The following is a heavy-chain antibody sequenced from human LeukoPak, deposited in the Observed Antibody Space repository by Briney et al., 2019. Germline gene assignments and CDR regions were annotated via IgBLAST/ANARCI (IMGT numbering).Heavy chain of an antibody. V-gene: IGHV3-7*01. D-gene: IGHD3-16*01. CDR1: GFTLSSYW. J-gene: IGHJ6*03. Sequence: GGSLRLSCAASGFTLSSYWMSWVRQAPGKGLEWVANIKQDGSEKYSVDSVKGRFTISRDNAKNSLYMQMNSLRAEDTAAYYCARVMSASVWRSYGSYYYYYYMDIWGKGTTVTVSS. CDR2: IKQDGSEK. CDR3: ARVMSASVWRSYGSYYYYYYMDI.